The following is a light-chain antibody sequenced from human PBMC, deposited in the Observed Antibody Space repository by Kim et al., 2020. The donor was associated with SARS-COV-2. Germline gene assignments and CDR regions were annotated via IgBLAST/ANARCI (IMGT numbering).Light chain of an antibody. CDR2: GAS. CDR3: QQYNNWPWT. Sequence: VSRGERATLSCRARHSVSSSLAWYEQKTGQAPRLLIYGASTRATGIPARFSGSGSGTEFTLTISSLQSEDFAVYYCQQYNNWPWTFGQGTKVDSK. V-gene: IGKV3-15*01. J-gene: IGKJ1*01. CDR1: HSVSSS.